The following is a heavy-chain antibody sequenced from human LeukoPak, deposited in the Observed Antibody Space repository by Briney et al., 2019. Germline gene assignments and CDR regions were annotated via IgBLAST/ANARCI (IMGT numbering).Heavy chain of an antibody. V-gene: IGHV4-39*01. CDR1: GGSISSSSYY. J-gene: IGHJ4*02. Sequence: PSETLSLTCTVSGGSISSSSYYWGWIRQPPGKGLEWIGSIYYSGSTYYNPSLKSRVTISVDTSKNQFSLKLSSVTAADTAVYYCARHTALWFGEPLDYWGQRTLVTVSS. CDR3: ARHTALWFGEPLDY. D-gene: IGHD3-10*01. CDR2: IYYSGST.